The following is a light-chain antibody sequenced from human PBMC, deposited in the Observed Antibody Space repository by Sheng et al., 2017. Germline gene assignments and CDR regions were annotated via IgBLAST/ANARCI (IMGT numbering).Light chain of an antibody. CDR3: QQYDNLPT. V-gene: IGKV1-33*01. CDR1: QDISNY. J-gene: IGKJ1*01. CDR2: DAS. Sequence: DIQMTQSPSSLSASVGDRVTITCQASQDISNYLNWYQQKPGKAPKLLIYDASNLETGVPSRFSGSGSGTDFTFTISSLQPEDIATYYCQQYDNLPTFGQRDQGGN.